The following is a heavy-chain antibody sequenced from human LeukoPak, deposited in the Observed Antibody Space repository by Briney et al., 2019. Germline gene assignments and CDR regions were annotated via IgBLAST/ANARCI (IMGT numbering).Heavy chain of an antibody. CDR1: GGNFSSYT. Sequence: SVKVSCKASGGNFSSYTISWVRQAPGQGLEWMGRIIPILGIANYAQKFQGRVTITADKSTSTAYMELSSLRSEDTAVYYCARDYQEYYYGSGSPAFDPWGQGTLVTVSS. J-gene: IGHJ5*02. D-gene: IGHD3-10*01. V-gene: IGHV1-69*04. CDR3: ARDYQEYYYGSGSPAFDP. CDR2: IIPILGIA.